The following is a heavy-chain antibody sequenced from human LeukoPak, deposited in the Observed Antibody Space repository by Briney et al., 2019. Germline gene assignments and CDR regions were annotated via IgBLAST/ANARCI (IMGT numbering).Heavy chain of an antibody. J-gene: IGHJ4*02. V-gene: IGHV4-59*01. CDR3: ARDLYSSSWYQFDY. CDR1: GGSISGYY. CDR2: IYYSGST. Sequence: PSETLSLTCTVSGGSISGYYWSWLRQPPGKGLEWIGYIYYSGSTNYNPSLKSRVTISVDTSKNQFSLKLSSVTTADTAVYYCARDLYSSSWYQFDYWGQGTLVTVSS. D-gene: IGHD6-13*01.